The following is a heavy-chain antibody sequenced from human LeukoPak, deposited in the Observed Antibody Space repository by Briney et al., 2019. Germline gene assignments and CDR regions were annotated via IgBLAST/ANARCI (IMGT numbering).Heavy chain of an antibody. V-gene: IGHV6-1*01. CDR2: TYYRSKWYN. J-gene: IGHJ5*02. CDR3: ARDSEGANWGDRWFDP. CDR1: GDSVSSNSAA. D-gene: IGHD7-27*01. Sequence: SQTLSLTCAISGDSVSSNSAAWNWIRQSPSRGLEWLGRTYYRSKWYNDYAVSVKSRITINPDTSKNQFSLQLNSVTPEDTAVYYCARDSEGANWGDRWFDPWGQGTLVTVSS.